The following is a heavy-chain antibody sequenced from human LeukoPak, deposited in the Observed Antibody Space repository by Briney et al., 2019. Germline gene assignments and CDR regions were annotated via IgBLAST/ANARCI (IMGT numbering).Heavy chain of an antibody. CDR3: ARDYYDSSGYYGIDY. V-gene: IGHV1-2*02. Sequence: ASVKVSCKASGYTFTGYYMHWVRQAPGQGLEWMGWINPNSGGTNYAQKFQGRVTMTRDTSISTAYMELSRLRSDDTAVYYCARDYYDSSGYYGIDYWGQGTLVTVSS. J-gene: IGHJ4*02. CDR2: INPNSGGT. D-gene: IGHD3-22*01. CDR1: GYTFTGYY.